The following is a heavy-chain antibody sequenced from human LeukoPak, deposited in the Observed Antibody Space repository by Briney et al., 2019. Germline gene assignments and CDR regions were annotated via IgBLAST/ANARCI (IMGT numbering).Heavy chain of an antibody. J-gene: IGHJ4*02. CDR2: ISSSGSTI. D-gene: IGHD2-15*01. V-gene: IGHV3-11*01. CDR3: ASEAVVGSAGLSY. CDR1: GFTVSSNY. Sequence: GGSLRLSCAASGFTVSSNYMSWIRQAPGKGLEWVSYISSSGSTIYYADSVKGRFTISRDNAKNSLYLQMNSLRAEDTAVYYCASEAVVGSAGLSYWGQGTLVTVSS.